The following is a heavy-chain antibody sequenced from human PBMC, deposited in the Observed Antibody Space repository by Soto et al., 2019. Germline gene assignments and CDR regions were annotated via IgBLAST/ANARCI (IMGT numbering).Heavy chain of an antibody. J-gene: IGHJ4*01. D-gene: IGHD1-26*01. CDR3: ARSLVRGGSSSMTLNYFDY. CDR1: GGTFSSYA. Sequence: SVKVSCKASGGTFSSYAISWVRQAPGQGLEWMGGIIPIFGTANYAQNFQGRVTITADESTSIAYMELSSLRSEDTAVYYCARSLVRGGSSSMTLNYFDYGGHETLVTVSS. V-gene: IGHV1-69*13. CDR2: IIPIFGTA.